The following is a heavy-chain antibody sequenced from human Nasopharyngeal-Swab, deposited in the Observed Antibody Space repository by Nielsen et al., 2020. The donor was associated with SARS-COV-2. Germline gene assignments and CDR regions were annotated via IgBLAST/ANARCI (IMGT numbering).Heavy chain of an antibody. V-gene: IGHV3-9*01. CDR2: ISWNSGSI. CDR3: AGNRNNWNVDYHYYGMDV. Sequence: GGSLRLSCAASGFTFDDYAMHWVRHAPGKGLEWVSGISWNSGSIGYADSVKGRFTISRDNAKNSLYLQMNSLRAEDTALYYCAGNRNNWNVDYHYYGMDVWGQGTTVTVSS. D-gene: IGHD1-20*01. CDR1: GFTFDDYA. J-gene: IGHJ6*02.